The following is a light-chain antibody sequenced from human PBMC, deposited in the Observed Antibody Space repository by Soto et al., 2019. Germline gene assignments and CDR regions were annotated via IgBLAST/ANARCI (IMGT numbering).Light chain of an antibody. CDR3: CSYAGDYIFV. CDR1: SSDVGGYNY. V-gene: IGLV2-11*01. Sequence: QSALTQPHSVSGSPGQSVTISCTGTSSDVGGYNYVSWYQQHPGKAPKLMIYDVIKRPSGVPDHFSGSKSGNTASLTISGLQAEDEADYYCCSYAGDYIFVFGGGTKLTVL. CDR2: DVI. J-gene: IGLJ2*01.